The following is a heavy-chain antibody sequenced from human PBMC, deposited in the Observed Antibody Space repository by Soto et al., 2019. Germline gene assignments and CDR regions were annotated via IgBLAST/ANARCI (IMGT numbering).Heavy chain of an antibody. V-gene: IGHV1-69*02. CDR3: ARGGLERNYYYMDV. CDR2: ITPILGIA. J-gene: IGHJ6*03. CDR1: GGTFSSYT. Sequence: GASVKVSCKASGGTFSSYTISWVRQAPGQGLEWMGRITPILGIANYAQKFQGRVTITADKSTSTAYMELSSLRSEDTAVYYCARGGLERNYYYMDVWGKGTTVTVSS. D-gene: IGHD1-1*01.